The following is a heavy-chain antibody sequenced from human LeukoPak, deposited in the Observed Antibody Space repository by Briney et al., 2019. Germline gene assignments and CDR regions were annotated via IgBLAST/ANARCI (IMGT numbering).Heavy chain of an antibody. CDR1: GFTFSSYT. D-gene: IGHD4-23*01. CDR2: IGNDGNAQ. V-gene: IGHV3-30*04. CDR3: AREFGHGRWYFDY. Sequence: PGGSLRLSCAASGFTFSSYTMNWVRQAPGKGLEWVAVIGNDGNAQYYSDSVRGRFTISRDNSENTLYLQMNNLRTGDTAVYYCAREFGHGRWYFDYWGQGTLVTVSS. J-gene: IGHJ4*02.